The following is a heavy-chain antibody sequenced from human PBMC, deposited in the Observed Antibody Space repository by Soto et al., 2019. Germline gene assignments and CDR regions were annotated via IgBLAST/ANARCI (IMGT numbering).Heavy chain of an antibody. CDR2: ISYDGSNK. CDR1: GFTFSSYA. CDR3: ARGGGTGYCSSTSCNWFDP. V-gene: IGHV3-30-3*01. D-gene: IGHD2-2*03. Sequence: QVQLVESGGGVVQPGRSLRLSCAASGFTFSSYAMHWVRQAPGKGLEWVAVISYDGSNKYYADSVKGRFTISRDNSKNTPYLQMNSLRSEDTAVYYCARGGGTGYCSSTSCNWFDPWGQGTLVTVSS. J-gene: IGHJ5*02.